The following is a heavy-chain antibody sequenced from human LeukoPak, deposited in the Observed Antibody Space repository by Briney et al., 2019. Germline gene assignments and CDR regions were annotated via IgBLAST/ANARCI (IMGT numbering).Heavy chain of an antibody. D-gene: IGHD3-22*01. CDR3: ASVGVSGYYPHDAFDI. Sequence: GGSLRLSCAAAGFTFSCYEMNWVRQAPGKGLEWGSYISSSGSTIYYADSVKGRFTISRDNAKNSLYLQMNSLRAEDTAVYYCASVGVSGYYPHDAFDIWGQGTMVTVSS. CDR2: ISSSGSTI. V-gene: IGHV3-48*03. CDR1: GFTFSCYE. J-gene: IGHJ3*02.